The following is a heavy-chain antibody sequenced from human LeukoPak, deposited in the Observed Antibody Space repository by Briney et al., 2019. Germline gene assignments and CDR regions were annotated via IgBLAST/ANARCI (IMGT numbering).Heavy chain of an antibody. V-gene: IGHV3-11*01. CDR1: GFTFSDYY. Sequence: PGGSLRLSCAASGFTFSDYYMSWIRQAPGKGLEWVSYISSSGSTIYYADSVKGRFTISRDNAKNSLYLQMNSLRAEDTAVYYCAKHQWLASYNWFDPWGQGTLVTVSS. CDR3: AKHQWLASYNWFDP. CDR2: ISSSGSTI. D-gene: IGHD6-19*01. J-gene: IGHJ5*02.